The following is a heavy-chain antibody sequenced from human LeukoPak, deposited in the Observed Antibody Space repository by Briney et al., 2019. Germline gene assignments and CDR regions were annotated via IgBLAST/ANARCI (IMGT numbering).Heavy chain of an antibody. Sequence: SETLSLTCAVYGGSFSGYYWSWIRQSPGKGLEWIGEINHSGSTNYNPSLKSRVTISVDTSKNQFSLKLSSVTAADTAVYYCARHERSYYDFWSGYSFDYWGQGTLVTVSS. J-gene: IGHJ4*02. CDR2: INHSGST. V-gene: IGHV4-34*01. CDR1: GGSFSGYY. D-gene: IGHD3-3*01. CDR3: ARHERSYYDFWSGYSFDY.